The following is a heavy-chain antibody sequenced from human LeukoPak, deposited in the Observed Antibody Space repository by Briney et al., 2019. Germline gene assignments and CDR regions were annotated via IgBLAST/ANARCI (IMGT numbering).Heavy chain of an antibody. J-gene: IGHJ4*02. V-gene: IGHV3-15*01. Sequence: KPGRSLRLSCAASGFTFSNAWMSWVRQAPGKGLEWVGRIKSKTDGGTTDYAAPVKGRFTISRDDSKNTLYLQMNSLKTEDTAVYYCTTDLHLGPYCSGGSCYFDYWGQGTLVTVSS. CDR3: TTDLHLGPYCSGGSCYFDY. D-gene: IGHD2-15*01. CDR1: GFTFSNAW. CDR2: IKSKTDGGTT.